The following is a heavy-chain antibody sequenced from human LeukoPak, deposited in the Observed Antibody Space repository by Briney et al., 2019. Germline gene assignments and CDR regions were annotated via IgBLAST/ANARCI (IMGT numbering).Heavy chain of an antibody. J-gene: IGHJ4*02. V-gene: IGHV3-48*03. CDR1: GFTFSSYE. Sequence: GGSLRLSCAASGFTFSSYEMNWFRQAPGKGLEWVSYIRRSGSPTYYADSVKGRFTISRDNAKNSLYLQMNSLRVEDTAVYYCVRRNYVDTTMVFDYWGQGALVTVSS. D-gene: IGHD5-18*01. CDR2: IRRSGSPT. CDR3: VRRNYVDTTMVFDY.